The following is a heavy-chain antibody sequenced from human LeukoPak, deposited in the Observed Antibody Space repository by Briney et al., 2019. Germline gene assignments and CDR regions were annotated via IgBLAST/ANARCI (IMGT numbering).Heavy chain of an antibody. CDR1: GGSISSYY. V-gene: IGHV4-59*01. J-gene: IGHJ4*02. D-gene: IGHD5-24*01. Sequence: KSSETLSLTCTVSGGSISSYYWSWIRQPPGKGLEWIGYIYYSGSTNYNPSLKSRVTISVDTSKNQFSLKLSSVTAADTAVYYCAGEGGGDGYINFDYWGQGTLVTVSS. CDR3: AGEGGGDGYINFDY. CDR2: IYYSGST.